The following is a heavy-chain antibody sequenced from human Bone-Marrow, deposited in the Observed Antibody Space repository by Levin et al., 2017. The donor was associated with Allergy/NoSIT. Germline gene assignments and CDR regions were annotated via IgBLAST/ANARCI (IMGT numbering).Heavy chain of an antibody. Sequence: GGSLRLSCEVSGFIVNDYYMKWVRQAPGKGPECVSVIYSGDRTFYSDSVKDRFTISRENSNNTLYLQMNSLRVEDSAIYYCARGPRIGNARGWFDPWGHGTLVTVTS. CDR1: GFIVNDYY. J-gene: IGHJ5*02. D-gene: IGHD3-10*01. CDR2: IYSGDRT. V-gene: IGHV3-66*01. CDR3: ARGPRIGNARGWFDP.